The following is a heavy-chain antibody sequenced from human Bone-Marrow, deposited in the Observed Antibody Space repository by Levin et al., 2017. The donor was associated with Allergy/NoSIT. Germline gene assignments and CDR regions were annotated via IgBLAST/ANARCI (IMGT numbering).Heavy chain of an antibody. Sequence: PGGSLRLSCAASGFTFTNAWMGWVRLAPGKGLEWVGRIKTMTDGGTTDYTAPMIGRFTISRDDSKNTLYLQMNSLKTEDTAVYYCTTALTMAPPSHYFDYWGQGALVTVSS. D-gene: IGHD5-24*01. CDR1: GFTFTNAW. V-gene: IGHV3-15*01. CDR3: TTALTMAPPSHYFDY. CDR2: IKTMTDGGTT. J-gene: IGHJ4*02.